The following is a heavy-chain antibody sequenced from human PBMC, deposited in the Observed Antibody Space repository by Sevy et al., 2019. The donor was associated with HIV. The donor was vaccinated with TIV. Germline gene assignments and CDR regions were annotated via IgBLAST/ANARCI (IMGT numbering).Heavy chain of an antibody. CDR3: AGENAWGRGYS. J-gene: IGHJ4*02. CDR2: IFNTGNT. D-gene: IGHD1-26*01. V-gene: IGHV4-59*08. CDR1: GGSFSSYY. Sequence: SETLSLTCTVSGGSFSSYYWSWIRQPPGKGLEWIGYIFNTGNTNYSPSLQSRVTLSLDTSKNQFSLRLSSVTAADTAMYYCAGENAWGRGYSWGQGTLVTVSS.